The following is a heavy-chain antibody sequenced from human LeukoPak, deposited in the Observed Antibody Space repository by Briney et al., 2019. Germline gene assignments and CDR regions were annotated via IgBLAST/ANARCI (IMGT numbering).Heavy chain of an antibody. CDR1: GGTFSSYA. D-gene: IGHD3-9*01. CDR3: ASPGRYASNLSFDY. V-gene: IGHV1-69*13. J-gene: IGHJ4*02. Sequence: GASVKVSCKASGGTFSSYAISWVRQAPGQGLEWMGGIIPIFGTANYAQKFQGRVTITADESTSTAYMELSSLRSEDTAVYYCASPGRYASNLSFDYWGQGTLVTVSS. CDR2: IIPIFGTA.